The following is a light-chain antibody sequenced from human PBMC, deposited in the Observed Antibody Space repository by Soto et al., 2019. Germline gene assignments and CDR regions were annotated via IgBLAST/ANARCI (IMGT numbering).Light chain of an antibody. J-gene: IGKJ1*01. Sequence: DIQMTQSTSTLSASVGDRVTITCRASQSISSWLAWYQQKPGKAPKLLIYDASSLESGVPSRFSGSGSGTEFTLTISSLQPDDFATYYCQQYNSYWTLGQGTKVDIK. V-gene: IGKV1-5*01. CDR1: QSISSW. CDR2: DAS. CDR3: QQYNSYWT.